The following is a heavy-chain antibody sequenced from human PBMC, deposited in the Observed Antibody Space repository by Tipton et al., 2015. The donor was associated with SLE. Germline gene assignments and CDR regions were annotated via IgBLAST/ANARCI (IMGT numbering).Heavy chain of an antibody. Sequence: TLSLTCSVSGGSISSNYWVWIRQPPEKGLEWIGYISYGGDTNYNPSLKSRVTISVDTAKNQFSLKVTSVTAADTAVYFCARHDTGSVRFDLWGQGTLVTVSS. V-gene: IGHV4-59*08. J-gene: IGHJ5*02. CDR2: ISYGGDT. CDR3: ARHDTGSVRFDL. CDR1: GGSISSNY. D-gene: IGHD1-14*01.